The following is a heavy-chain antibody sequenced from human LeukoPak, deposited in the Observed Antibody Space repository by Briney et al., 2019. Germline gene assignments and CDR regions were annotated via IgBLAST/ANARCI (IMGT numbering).Heavy chain of an antibody. CDR2: IYYSGST. Sequence: SETLSLTCTVPGGSISSSSYYWGWIRQPPGKGLEWVGSIYYSGSTYYDPSLKSRVTISVDTSKNQFSLKLSSVTAADTAVYYCARVQLWLPLDDYWGQGTLVTVSS. J-gene: IGHJ4*02. CDR1: GGSISSSSYY. D-gene: IGHD5-18*01. V-gene: IGHV4-39*07. CDR3: ARVQLWLPLDDY.